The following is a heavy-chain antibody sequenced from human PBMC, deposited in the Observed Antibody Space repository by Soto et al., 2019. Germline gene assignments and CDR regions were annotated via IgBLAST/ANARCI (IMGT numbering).Heavy chain of an antibody. V-gene: IGHV1-69*13. D-gene: IGHD6-19*01. CDR1: GGTFSSYA. J-gene: IGHJ4*03. CDR2: IIPIFGTA. CDR3: ASRTSTSSSGWYLFDY. Sequence: GASVKVSCKASGGTFSSYAISWVRQAPGQGLEWMGGIIPIFGTANYAQKFQGRVTITADESTSTAYMELSSLRSEDTAVYYCASRTSTSSSGWYLFDYWGQGTTVTVSS.